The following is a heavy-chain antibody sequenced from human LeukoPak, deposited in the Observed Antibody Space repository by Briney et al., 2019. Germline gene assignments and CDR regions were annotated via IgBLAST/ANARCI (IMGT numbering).Heavy chain of an antibody. J-gene: IGHJ4*02. Sequence: GGSLRLSCAASGFTFGSDAMHLVRQAPAKGLEWVAFIRYDGSNKYYADSVKGRFTISRDNSKNTLYLEMNSLRGEDTAVYYCAKDPRNSGGYWGLGTLVTVSS. CDR2: IRYDGSNK. V-gene: IGHV3-30*02. CDR3: AKDPRNSGGY. CDR1: GFTFGSDA. D-gene: IGHD4-23*01.